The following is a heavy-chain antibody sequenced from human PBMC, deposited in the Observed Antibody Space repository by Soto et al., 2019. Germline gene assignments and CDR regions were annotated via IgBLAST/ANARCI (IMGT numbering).Heavy chain of an antibody. CDR3: GRSVFP. Sequence: SETLSLTCTVSGGSISSYYWSWIRQPPGKGLEWIGYIYHIGSTYYNPSLKSRVTISVDRSKNQFSLKLSSVTAADTAVYYCGRSVFPWGQGTLVTVSS. J-gene: IGHJ5*02. CDR2: IYHIGST. V-gene: IGHV4-59*06. CDR1: GGSISSYY.